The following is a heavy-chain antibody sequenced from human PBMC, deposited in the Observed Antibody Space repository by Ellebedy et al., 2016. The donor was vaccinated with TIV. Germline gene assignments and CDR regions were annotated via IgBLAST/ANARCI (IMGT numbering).Heavy chain of an antibody. Sequence: SETLSLXXSVSGYSISSGYYWAWIRQPPGKGLEWISNIYHTGSTYDNPSLKSRITISVDTSKNQFSLKVTSVTAADTAVYYCARVHGYGYFDYWGQGTLVTVSS. V-gene: IGHV4-38-2*02. J-gene: IGHJ4*02. CDR2: IYHTGST. CDR1: GYSISSGYY. D-gene: IGHD5-12*01. CDR3: ARVHGYGYFDY.